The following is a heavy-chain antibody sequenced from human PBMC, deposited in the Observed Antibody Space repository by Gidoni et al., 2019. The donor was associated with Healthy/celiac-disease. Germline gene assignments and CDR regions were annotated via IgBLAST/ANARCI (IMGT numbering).Heavy chain of an antibody. V-gene: IGHV3-23*01. CDR2: ISGSGGST. CDR1: GFTFSSYA. Sequence: EVQLLESGGGLVQPGGSLRLSCAASGFTFSSYAMSWVRQAPGKGLEWVSAISGSGGSTYYADSVKGRFTISRDNSKNTLYLQMNSLRAEDTAVYYCAKDGGDTAMALGRFDYWGQGTLVTVSS. D-gene: IGHD5-18*01. J-gene: IGHJ4*02. CDR3: AKDGGDTAMALGRFDY.